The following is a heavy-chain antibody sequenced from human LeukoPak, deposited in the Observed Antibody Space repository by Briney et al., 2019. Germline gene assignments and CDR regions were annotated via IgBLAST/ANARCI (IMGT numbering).Heavy chain of an antibody. V-gene: IGHV1-24*01. CDR3: ATDGRGSYGPIDY. Sequence: VASVKVSCKVSGYTLTELSMHWVRQAPGKGLEWMGGFDPEDGETIYAQKFQGRVTMTEDTSTDTAYMELSSLRSEDTAVYYCATDGRGSYGPIDYWGQGTLVTVSS. D-gene: IGHD3-16*01. CDR2: FDPEDGET. J-gene: IGHJ4*02. CDR1: GYTLTELS.